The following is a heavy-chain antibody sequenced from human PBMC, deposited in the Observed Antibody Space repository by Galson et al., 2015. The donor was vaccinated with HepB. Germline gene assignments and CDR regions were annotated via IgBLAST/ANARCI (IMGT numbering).Heavy chain of an antibody. CDR1: GYTFTSHG. V-gene: IGHV1-18*01. D-gene: IGHD2-15*01. CDR3: AASGRDFPKPMYYFEN. Sequence: SVKVSCKASGYTFTSHGISWVRQAPGQGLEWVGWISSYRGNTKYAQRFQGRVTITADESTSTAYVELSSLRSEDTAVYYCAASGRDFPKPMYYFENWAQGALVTVSS. CDR2: ISSYRGNT. J-gene: IGHJ4*02.